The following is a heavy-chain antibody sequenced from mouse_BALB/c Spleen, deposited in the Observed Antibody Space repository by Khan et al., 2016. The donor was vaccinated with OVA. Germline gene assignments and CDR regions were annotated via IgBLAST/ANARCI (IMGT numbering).Heavy chain of an antibody. CDR2: ISSGSTYT. Sequence: EVELVESGGGLVKPGGSLKLSCAASGFSFSSYTMSWVRQTPEKRLEWVATISSGSTYTYYPDSVKGRFTISRDNAKHTLFLQMSSLMSADTAMYYCTRDGNYAHWYFDVWGAGTTVTVSS. CDR3: TRDGNYAHWYFDV. V-gene: IGHV5-6-4*01. CDR1: GFSFSSYT. J-gene: IGHJ1*01. D-gene: IGHD2-1*01.